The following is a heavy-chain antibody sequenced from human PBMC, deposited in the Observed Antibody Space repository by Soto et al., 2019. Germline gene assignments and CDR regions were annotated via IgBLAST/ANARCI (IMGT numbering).Heavy chain of an antibody. J-gene: IGHJ4*02. CDR3: ARANYYDSYGILDY. D-gene: IGHD3-22*01. Sequence: EVQLVESGGGLVKPGGSLRLSCAASGFTCSTYNMNWVLQAPGKGLEWVVSISSTSSYINYADSVKGRFTISRDNAKNSMYPQMNSLRAEDTAIYYCARANYYDSYGILDYWGQGPMVTVSS. CDR2: ISSTSSYI. CDR1: GFTCSTYN. V-gene: IGHV3-21*01.